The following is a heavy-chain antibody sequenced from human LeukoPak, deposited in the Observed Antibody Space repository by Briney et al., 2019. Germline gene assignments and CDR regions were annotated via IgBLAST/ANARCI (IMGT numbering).Heavy chain of an antibody. CDR3: ARDPVTGH. Sequence: GGSLRLSCAASGFIFSSYAMHWVRQAPGKGLEWVAVILYAGSNKYYADSVKGRFTISRDNSKNTLYLQMNSLRAEDTAVYYCARDPVTGHWGQGTLVTVSS. CDR2: ILYAGSNK. V-gene: IGHV3-30*04. D-gene: IGHD1-14*01. J-gene: IGHJ4*02. CDR1: GFIFSSYA.